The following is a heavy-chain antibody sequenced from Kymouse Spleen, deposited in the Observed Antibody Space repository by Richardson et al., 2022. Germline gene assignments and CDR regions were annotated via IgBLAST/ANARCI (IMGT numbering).Heavy chain of an antibody. V-gene: IGHV3-30*18. CDR1: GFTFSSYG. CDR3: AKDRGWCFDY. Sequence: QVQLVESGGGVVQPGRSLRLSCAASGFTFSSYGMHWVRQAPGKGLEWVAVISYDGSNKYYADSVKGRFTISRDNSKNTLYLQMNSLRAEDTAVYYCAKDRGWCFDYWGQGTLVTVSS. CDR2: ISYDGSNK. D-gene: IGHD6-19*01. J-gene: IGHJ4*02.